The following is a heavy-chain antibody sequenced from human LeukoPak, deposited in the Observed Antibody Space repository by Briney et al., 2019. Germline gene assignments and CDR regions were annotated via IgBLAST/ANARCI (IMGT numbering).Heavy chain of an antibody. D-gene: IGHD6-13*01. J-gene: IGHJ4*02. CDR3: ASGIAAAGPFDY. CDR2: INHSGST. Sequence: SETLSLTCAVYGGSFSGYYWSWIRQPPGKGLEWIGEINHSGSTNYNPSLKSRVTISVDRSKNQFSLKLSSVTAADTAVYYCASGIAAAGPFDYWGQGTLVTVSS. CDR1: GGSFSGYY. V-gene: IGHV4-34*01.